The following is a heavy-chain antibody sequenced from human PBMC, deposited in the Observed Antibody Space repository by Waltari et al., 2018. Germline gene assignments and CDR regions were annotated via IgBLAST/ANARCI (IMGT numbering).Heavy chain of an antibody. CDR1: GSTFSSSA. CDR3: AREGSGSFMAY. D-gene: IGHD3-10*01. Sequence: QVQLVESGGGVVQPGRSLRLSCAASGSTFSSSALHWVRQAPGKGLEWVAVISYDGSNKYYADSVKGRFTISRDNSKNTLYLQMNSLRAEDTAVYYCAREGSGSFMAYWGQGTLVTVSS. J-gene: IGHJ4*02. CDR2: ISYDGSNK. V-gene: IGHV3-30-3*01.